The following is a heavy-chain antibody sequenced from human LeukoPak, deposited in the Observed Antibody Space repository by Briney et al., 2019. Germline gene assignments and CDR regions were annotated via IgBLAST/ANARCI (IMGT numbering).Heavy chain of an antibody. CDR3: TRSLYSGTNSDY. CDR1: GFTFSSYG. V-gene: IGHV3-74*01. CDR2: IRTDGGVT. J-gene: IGHJ4*02. Sequence: GGSLRLSCAASGFTFSSYGMHWVRQGPEKRLVWVARIRTDGGVTDYADSVKGRFTISRDNTKSTLYLQMNSLRVEDTAVYYCTRSLYSGTNSDYWGQGTLVTVSS. D-gene: IGHD1-26*01.